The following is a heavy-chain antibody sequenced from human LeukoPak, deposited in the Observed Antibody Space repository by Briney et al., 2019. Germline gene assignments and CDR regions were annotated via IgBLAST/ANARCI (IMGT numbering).Heavy chain of an antibody. V-gene: IGHV3-48*03. Sequence: GGSLRLSCAASGFTFRSYEMNWVRQAPGMGLEWISYISRSGIAMYYADSVKGRFTISRDNAKNSLYLHMNSLRAEVTAVYYCTRDRPSGNITMIRGVTLDHWGQGTLVTVSS. CDR2: ISRSGIAM. J-gene: IGHJ4*02. CDR3: TRDRPSGNITMIRGVTLDH. D-gene: IGHD3-10*01. CDR1: GFTFRSYE.